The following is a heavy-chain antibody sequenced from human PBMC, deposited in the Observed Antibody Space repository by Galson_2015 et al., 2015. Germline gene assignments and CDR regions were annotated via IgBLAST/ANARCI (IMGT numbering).Heavy chain of an antibody. CDR2: IYYSGST. CDR3: ARAPYYYDSSGYYYFDY. J-gene: IGHJ4*02. V-gene: IGHV4-59*01. Sequence: ETLSLTCTVSGGSISSYYWSWIRQPPGKGLEWIGYIYYSGSTNYNPSLKSRVTIPVDTSKNQFSLKLSSVTAADTAVYYCARAPYYYDSSGYYYFDYWGQGTLVTVSS. CDR1: GGSISSYY. D-gene: IGHD3-22*01.